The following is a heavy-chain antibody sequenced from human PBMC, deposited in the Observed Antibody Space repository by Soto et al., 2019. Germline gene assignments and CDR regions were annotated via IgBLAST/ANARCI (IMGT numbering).Heavy chain of an antibody. CDR3: ARIVTIFGVVTPPYFDY. J-gene: IGHJ4*02. V-gene: IGHV3-30*19. Sequence: GGSLRLSCAVAGLTFSSYGMHWVRKAPGRGLEWVAVISYDGSNKYYADSVKGRFTISRDNSKNTLYLQMNSLRAEDTAVYYCARIVTIFGVVTPPYFDYWGQGTLVTVSS. CDR2: ISYDGSNK. D-gene: IGHD3-3*01. CDR1: GLTFSSYG.